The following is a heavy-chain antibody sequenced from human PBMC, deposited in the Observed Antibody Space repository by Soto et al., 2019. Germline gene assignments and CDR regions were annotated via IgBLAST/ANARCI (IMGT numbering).Heavy chain of an antibody. CDR1: VGSIRSGGYY. Sequence: TLSLTCTFSVGSIRSGGYYWSWVRQNPRRGLEWIGNIYYSGNTYYNPSLKSRLTISVDTSKNQFSLNLSSVTAADTAVYYCARDRLMATAGTARHYFGLDVWGQGTTVTVSS. CDR3: ARDRLMATAGTARHYFGLDV. J-gene: IGHJ6*02. CDR2: IYYSGNT. D-gene: IGHD5-18*01. V-gene: IGHV4-31*03.